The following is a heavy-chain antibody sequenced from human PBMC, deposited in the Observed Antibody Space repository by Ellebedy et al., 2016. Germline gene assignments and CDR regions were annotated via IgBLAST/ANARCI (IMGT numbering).Heavy chain of an antibody. CDR2: IYYSGST. V-gene: IGHV4-31*03. CDR3: ARGSEVAALSAFDI. J-gene: IGHJ3*02. D-gene: IGHD6-13*01. CDR1: GGSISSGGYY. Sequence: SETLSLTCTVSGGSISSGGYYWSWIRQHPGKGLEWIGYIYYSGSTYYNPSLKSRVTISVDTSKNQFSLKLSSVTAADTAVYYCARGSEVAALSAFDIWGQGTMVTVSS.